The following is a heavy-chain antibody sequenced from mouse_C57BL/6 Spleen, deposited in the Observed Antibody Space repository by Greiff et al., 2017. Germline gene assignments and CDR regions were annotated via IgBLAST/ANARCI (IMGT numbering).Heavy chain of an antibody. CDR2: IWSGGST. Sequence: QVQLKESGPGLVQPSQSLSITCTVSGFSLTSYGVHWVRQSPGKGLEWLGVIWSGGSTDYNAAFISRLSISKDNSKSQVFFKMNSLQADDTAIYYCARKWGGNYVGFAYWGQGTLVTVSA. J-gene: IGHJ3*01. CDR3: ARKWGGNYVGFAY. CDR1: GFSLTSYG. V-gene: IGHV2-2*01. D-gene: IGHD2-1*01.